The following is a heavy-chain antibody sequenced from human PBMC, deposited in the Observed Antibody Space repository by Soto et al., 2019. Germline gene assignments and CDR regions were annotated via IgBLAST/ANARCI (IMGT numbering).Heavy chain of an antibody. CDR2: IIPIFGTA. Sequence: QVQLVQSGAEVKKPGSSVKVSCKASGGTFSSYAISWVRQAPGQGLEWMGGIIPIFGTANYAQKFQGRVTIAADESTSTSYMELSSLRSEDTAVHYCARALPGYSGYDQNFDYWGQGTLVTVSS. CDR1: GGTFSSYA. D-gene: IGHD5-12*01. V-gene: IGHV1-69*01. J-gene: IGHJ4*02. CDR3: ARALPGYSGYDQNFDY.